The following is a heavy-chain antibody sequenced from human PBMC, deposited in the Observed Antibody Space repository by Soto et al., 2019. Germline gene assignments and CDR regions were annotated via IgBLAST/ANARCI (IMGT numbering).Heavy chain of an antibody. CDR1: GGTFSSYS. D-gene: IGHD1-26*01. Sequence: QVQLVQSGAEVKKPGSSVKVSCKASGGTFSSYSINWVRQAPGQGLEWMGEILPIFGTANYAQKFQCRVTMTADESTSTAYMELSSLRSEDTDVYYCARDGGRHSGGIDYWGQGTLVTVSS. CDR2: ILPIFGTA. V-gene: IGHV1-69*01. CDR3: ARDGGRHSGGIDY. J-gene: IGHJ4*02.